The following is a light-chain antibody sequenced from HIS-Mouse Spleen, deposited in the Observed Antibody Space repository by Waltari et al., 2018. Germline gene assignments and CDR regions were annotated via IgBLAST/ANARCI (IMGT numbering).Light chain of an antibody. J-gene: IGLJ3*02. V-gene: IGLV2-23*01. CDR1: SSDVGSYNL. CDR2: EGS. Sequence: QSALTQPASVSGSRGQSITISCTGTSSDVGSYNLFSWYQQHPGKAPKLMIYEGSKRPSGVSNRFSGSKSGNTASLTISGLQAEDEADYYCCSYAGSSTWVFGGGTKLTVL. CDR3: CSYAGSSTWV.